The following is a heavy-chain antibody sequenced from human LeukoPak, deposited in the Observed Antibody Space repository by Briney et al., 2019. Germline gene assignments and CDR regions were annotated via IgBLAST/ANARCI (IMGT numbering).Heavy chain of an antibody. V-gene: IGHV3-30*01. CDR1: GFTVSSNY. Sequence: GGSLRLSCAASGFTVSSNYMSWVRQAPGKGLEWVAFISYDGGNKYYADSVKGRFTISRDNSKNTLYLQMNSLRAEDTALYSCARGGRGYSYGAQLDYWGQGTLVTVSS. CDR2: ISYDGGNK. J-gene: IGHJ4*02. CDR3: ARGGRGYSYGAQLDY. D-gene: IGHD5-18*01.